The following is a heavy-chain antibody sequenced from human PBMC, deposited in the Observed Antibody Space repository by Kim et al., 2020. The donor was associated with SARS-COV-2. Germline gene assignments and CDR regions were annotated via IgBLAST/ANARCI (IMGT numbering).Heavy chain of an antibody. CDR1: GFTVSTTY. V-gene: IGHV3-53*01. CDR3: ARTAAAGEIDC. J-gene: IGHJ1*01. Sequence: GGSLRLSCAASGFTVSTTYMNWVRQTPRKGLEWVSVIYSGGHTYHADSAKGRFSISRDFSKNTVFLQLNNLGVEDTAVYYCARTAAAGEIDCWGPGTRVTVSS. D-gene: IGHD6-13*01. CDR2: IYSGGHT.